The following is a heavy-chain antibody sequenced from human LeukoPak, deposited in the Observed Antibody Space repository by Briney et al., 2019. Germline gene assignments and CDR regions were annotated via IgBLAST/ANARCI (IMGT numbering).Heavy chain of an antibody. D-gene: IGHD6-13*01. CDR2: IYSGGRT. CDR3: ARAGPSSSWHQFDY. J-gene: IGHJ4*02. V-gene: IGHV3-66*01. Sequence: GGSLRLSCAASGFTFSSYEMNWVRQAPGKGLEWVSVIYSGGRTYYADSVKGRFTISRDNSRNTLYLQMNRLRAEDTAVYYCARAGPSSSWHQFDYWGQGTLVTVSS. CDR1: GFTFSSYE.